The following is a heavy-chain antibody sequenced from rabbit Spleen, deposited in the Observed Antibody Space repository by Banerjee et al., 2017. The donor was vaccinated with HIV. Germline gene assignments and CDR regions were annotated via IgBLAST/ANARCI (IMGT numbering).Heavy chain of an antibody. Sequence: QQQLEESGGGLVQPEGSLTLTCTASGFSFSGIYWISWVRQAPAKGLEWIAYIYTAGGSTYYASWAKGRFTITRSTSLNTVTLQLNSLTAADTATYFCARSGYVGGDYTCDLWGPGTLVTVS. CDR2: IYTAGGST. CDR1: GFSFSGIYW. J-gene: IGHJ4*01. V-gene: IGHV1S45*01. D-gene: IGHD1-1*01. CDR3: ARSGYVGGDYTCDL.